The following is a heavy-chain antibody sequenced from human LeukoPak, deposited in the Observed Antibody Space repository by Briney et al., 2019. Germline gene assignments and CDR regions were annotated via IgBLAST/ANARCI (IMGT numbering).Heavy chain of an antibody. V-gene: IGHV1-69*04. Sequence: ASVKVSCKASGGTFSSYAISRVRQAPGQGLEWMGRIIPIFGIANYAQKFQGRVTITADKSTSTAYMELSSLRSEDTAVYYCARDSQQWLAPYYYGMDVWGQGTTVTVSS. CDR1: GGTFSSYA. J-gene: IGHJ6*02. D-gene: IGHD6-19*01. CDR2: IIPIFGIA. CDR3: ARDSQQWLAPYYYGMDV.